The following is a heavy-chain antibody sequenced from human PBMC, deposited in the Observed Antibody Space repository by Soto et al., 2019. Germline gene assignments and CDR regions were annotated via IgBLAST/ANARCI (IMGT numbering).Heavy chain of an antibody. D-gene: IGHD2-15*01. CDR2: IYDSGST. CDR3: ARGHRYCSGGSCYLFDY. V-gene: IGHV4-59*11. CDR1: AGSISSHF. J-gene: IGHJ4*02. Sequence: SETLSLTCTVSAGSISSHFWNWIRQPPGKGLEWIGYIYDSGSTKYNPSLKSRVTISVDMSKNQFSLNLTSVAAADTAVYYCARGHRYCSGGSCYLFDYWGQGTLVTVSS.